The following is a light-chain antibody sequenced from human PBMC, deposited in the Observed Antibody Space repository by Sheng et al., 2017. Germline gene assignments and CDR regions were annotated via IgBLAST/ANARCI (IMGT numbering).Light chain of an antibody. Sequence: DIQMTQSPSTLSASVGDTVTITCRASQSISSWLAWYQQKPGKAPKLLIYAASSLQSGVPSRFSGSGSGTEFTLTISSLQPDDFATYYCQHYNSYFPITFGQGTRLEIK. V-gene: IGKV1-5*01. CDR3: QHYNSYFPIT. J-gene: IGKJ5*01. CDR1: QSISSW. CDR2: AAS.